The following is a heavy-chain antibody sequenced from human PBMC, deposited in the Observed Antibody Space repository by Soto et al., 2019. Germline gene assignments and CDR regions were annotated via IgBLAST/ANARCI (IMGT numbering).Heavy chain of an antibody. D-gene: IGHD3-10*01. Sequence: QVQLVQSGAEVKKPGASVKVSCKASGYTFTSYGISWVRQAPGQGLEWMGWISAYNGNTNYAQKRQGRVTMTTDTTTSTAYRELRSLRSDDTAVYYCARDHRNHLVRGPPGYWGQGTLVTVSS. V-gene: IGHV1-18*01. CDR2: ISAYNGNT. J-gene: IGHJ4*02. CDR1: GYTFTSYG. CDR3: ARDHRNHLVRGPPGY.